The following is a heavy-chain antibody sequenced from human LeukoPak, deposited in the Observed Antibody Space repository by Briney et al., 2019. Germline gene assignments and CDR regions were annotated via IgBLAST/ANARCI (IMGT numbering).Heavy chain of an antibody. D-gene: IGHD1-7*01. V-gene: IGHV1-24*01. Sequence: ASVKVSCKVSGYTLSELSMHWVRQAPGKGLEWMGGFDPEDGETIYADKFQGRVTMTEDTSTDTAYMELSSLRSEDTAVYYCATSAYKWNYGWFDPWGQGTLVTVSS. J-gene: IGHJ5*02. CDR1: GYTLSELS. CDR2: FDPEDGET. CDR3: ATSAYKWNYGWFDP.